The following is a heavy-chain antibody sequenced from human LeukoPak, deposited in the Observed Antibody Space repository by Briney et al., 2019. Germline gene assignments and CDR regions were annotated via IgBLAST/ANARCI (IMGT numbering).Heavy chain of an antibody. CDR1: GGSISSSSYY. CDR2: IYYSGRT. CDR3: ARRRYYDSTGFLD. Sequence: ASETLSLTCTVSGGSISSSSYYWGWIRQPPGKGLEWIGDIYYSGRTYYNLSLRNRVSISLDTSKNRFSLTLTSVTAADTAVYYCARRRYYDSTGFLDWGRGSLVIVSS. J-gene: IGHJ1*01. V-gene: IGHV4-39*02. D-gene: IGHD3-22*01.